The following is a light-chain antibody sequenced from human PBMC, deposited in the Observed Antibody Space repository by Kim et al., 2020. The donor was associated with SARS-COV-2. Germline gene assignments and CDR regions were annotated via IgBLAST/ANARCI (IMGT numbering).Light chain of an antibody. CDR2: GAS. CDR1: QSISGY. J-gene: IGKJ1*01. CDR3: QQYNKWPPGT. Sequence: SPGERATLSCRASQSISGYLAWYQQKPGQAPRLLIYGASSRLTGTPARFSGSGSGTEFTLTISRVQSEDFAIYYCQQYNKWPPGTFGPGTKVDIK. V-gene: IGKV3-15*01.